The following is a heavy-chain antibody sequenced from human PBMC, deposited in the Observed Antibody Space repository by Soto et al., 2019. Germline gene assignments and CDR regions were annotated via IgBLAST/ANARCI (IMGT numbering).Heavy chain of an antibody. CDR3: ARGRGGYFDL. V-gene: IGHV4-59*01. Sequence: QVQLQESGPGLVKPSETLSLTCTVSGVSISSYYWSWIRQPPGKGLELIGYSDYSGSTNYNPSLKGRVTISVDTSKNQFSLKLSSVTAADTAVYYCARGRGGYFDLWGRGTLVTVSS. J-gene: IGHJ2*01. CDR2: SDYSGST. CDR1: GVSISSYY.